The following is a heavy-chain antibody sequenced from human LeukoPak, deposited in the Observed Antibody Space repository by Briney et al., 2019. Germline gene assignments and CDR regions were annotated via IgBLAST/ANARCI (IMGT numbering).Heavy chain of an antibody. CDR1: GFTFSSYE. V-gene: IGHV3-48*03. CDR3: AKDVRYYDYVWGSYRLDY. CDR2: ISASGTPT. Sequence: GGSLRLSCAASGFTFSSYEMNWVRQAPGKGLEWISYISASGTPTHYADSVEGRFTISRDNAKNSLYLQMNSLRAENTAVYYCAKDVRYYDYVWGSYRLDYWGQGTLVTVSS. J-gene: IGHJ4*02. D-gene: IGHD3-16*02.